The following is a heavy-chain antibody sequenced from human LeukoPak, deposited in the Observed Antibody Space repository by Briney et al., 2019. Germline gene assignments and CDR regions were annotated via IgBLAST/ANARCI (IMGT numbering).Heavy chain of an antibody. CDR2: IYYSGST. Sequence: PSETLSLTCTVSGGSISSYYWSWLRQPPGKGLEWIGYIYYSGSTNYNPSLKSRVTISVDTSKNQFSLKLSSVTAADTAVYYCARDPRGYCSGGSCYSRAFDIWGQGTMVTVSS. J-gene: IGHJ3*02. D-gene: IGHD2-15*01. CDR3: ARDPRGYCSGGSCYSRAFDI. V-gene: IGHV4-59*01. CDR1: GGSISSYY.